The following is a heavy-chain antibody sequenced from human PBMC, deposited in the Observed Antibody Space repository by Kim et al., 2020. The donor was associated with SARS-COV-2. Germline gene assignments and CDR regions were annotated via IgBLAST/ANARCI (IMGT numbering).Heavy chain of an antibody. Sequence: GGSLRLSCVASGFTFDTYAMSWVRQAPGKGLEWVSVISGNGVNKVYADSVRGRFTISRDNSKDTLYLQMNSLRDEYTALYYWAKVGVMDGYKYYYYYGM. CDR3: AKVGVMDGYKYYYYYGM. CDR2: ISGNGVNK. V-gene: IGHV3-23*01. D-gene: IGHD3-16*01. CDR1: GFTFDTYA. J-gene: IGHJ6*01.